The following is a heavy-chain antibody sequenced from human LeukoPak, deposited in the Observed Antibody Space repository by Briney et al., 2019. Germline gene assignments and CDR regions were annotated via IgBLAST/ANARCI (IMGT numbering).Heavy chain of an antibody. V-gene: IGHV3-7*01. CDR1: GFSFRRFW. J-gene: IGHJ3*02. Sequence: GGTLRLSCAGSGFSFRRFWMTWVRQAPGRGLEWVANINGDGEGKRYSDSVKDRFTISRDNARSLVFLQIHSLRDEDTALYYCARDSSPDSATTYYDALDMWGQGAMVTVSS. D-gene: IGHD1-1*01. CDR2: INGDGEGK. CDR3: ARDSSPDSATTYYDALDM.